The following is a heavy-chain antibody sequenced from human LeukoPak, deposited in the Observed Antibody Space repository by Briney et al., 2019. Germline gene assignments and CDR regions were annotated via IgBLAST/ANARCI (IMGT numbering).Heavy chain of an antibody. CDR3: ARDQYSRSYYFDY. J-gene: IGHJ4*02. Sequence: ASVKVSCKASGYTFTGYYMHWVRQAPGQGLEWMGWINPNSGGTNYAQKFQGRVTMTRDTSISTAYMELSRLRSDDTAVYYCARDQYSRSYYFDYWGQGTLVTVSS. CDR1: GYTFTGYY. V-gene: IGHV1-2*02. D-gene: IGHD1-26*01. CDR2: INPNSGGT.